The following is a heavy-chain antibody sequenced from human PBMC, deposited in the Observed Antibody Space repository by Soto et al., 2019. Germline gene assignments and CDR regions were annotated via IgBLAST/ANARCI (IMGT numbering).Heavy chain of an antibody. Sequence: SETLSLTCTVSGGSVNVGDHYWSWIRQFPGRGLEWTGYISYSGNTYYNPSLKGRVTLSLDISKSQFSLKLASVTAADTAMYYCARLRGAEFTINHMGYFDYWGQGTLVTVSS. CDR3: ARLRGAEFTINHMGYFDY. J-gene: IGHJ4*02. CDR1: GGSVNVGDHY. CDR2: ISYSGNT. V-gene: IGHV4-31*03. D-gene: IGHD3-9*01.